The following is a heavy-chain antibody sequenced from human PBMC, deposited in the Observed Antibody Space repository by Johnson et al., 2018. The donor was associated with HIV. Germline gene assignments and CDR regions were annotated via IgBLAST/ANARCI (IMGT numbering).Heavy chain of an antibody. CDR2: INSAGSST. J-gene: IGHJ3*02. D-gene: IGHD3-16*01. V-gene: IGHV3-74*01. CDR1: GFTFSSYW. CDR3: AREGGLTGAFDI. Sequence: VHLVESGGGLVQPGGSLRLSCAASGFTFSSYWMHWVRQAPGKGLLWVSRINSAGSSTGYADSVKGRFTISRDNAKNTLYLQMNSLRAEDTAVYYCAREGGLTGAFDIWGQGTMVTVSS.